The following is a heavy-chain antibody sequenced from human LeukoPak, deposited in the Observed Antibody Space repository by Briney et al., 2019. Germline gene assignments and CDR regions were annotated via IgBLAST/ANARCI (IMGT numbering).Heavy chain of an antibody. V-gene: IGHV5-51*01. J-gene: IGHJ5*02. Sequence: GESLQIPCKGSGYSSTSYCIGWLRHLPGKGLEWMGIFYPGDSDTRYSPSFQGQVTISANKSISTAYLQWSSLKASDSAMYYCARLLSNRITIVGVVIGWFDPWGQGTLVTVSS. CDR2: FYPGDSDT. CDR3: ARLLSNRITIVGVVIGWFDP. D-gene: IGHD3-3*01. CDR1: GYSSTSYC.